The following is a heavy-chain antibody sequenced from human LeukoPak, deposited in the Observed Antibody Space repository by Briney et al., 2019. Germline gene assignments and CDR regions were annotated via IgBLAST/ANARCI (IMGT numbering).Heavy chain of an antibody. CDR1: GGSISSYY. V-gene: IGHV4-59*01. CDR2: IYYSGST. Sequence: PSETLSLTCTVSGGSISSYYWSWIRQPPGKGLEWIGYIYYSGSTNHNPSLKSRVTISVDTSKNQFSLKLSSVTAADTAVYYCASSTNYYYYGMDVWGQGTTVTVSS. D-gene: IGHD2-2*01. CDR3: ASSTNYYYYGMDV. J-gene: IGHJ6*02.